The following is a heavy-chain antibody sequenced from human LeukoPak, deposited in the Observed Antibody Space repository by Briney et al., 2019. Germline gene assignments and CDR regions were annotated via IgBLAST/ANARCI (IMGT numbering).Heavy chain of an antibody. CDR1: GFTFSSYW. J-gene: IGHJ4*02. CDR3: VRERTNYYDSSGYY. CDR2: IKQDGSEK. Sequence: GSLRLSCEASGFTFSSYWMSWVRQAPGKGLEWVANIKQDGSEKYYVDSVKGRFTISRDNAKESLYLQMNSLRAEDTAVYYCVRERTNYYDSSGYYWGQGTLVTVSS. D-gene: IGHD3-22*01. V-gene: IGHV3-7*05.